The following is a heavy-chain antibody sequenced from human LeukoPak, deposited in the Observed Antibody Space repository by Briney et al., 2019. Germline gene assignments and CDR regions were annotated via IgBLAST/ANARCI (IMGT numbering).Heavy chain of an antibody. D-gene: IGHD1-26*01. J-gene: IGHJ6*03. CDR2: IRYDGSNK. CDR3: ARAQGSYYHYYMDV. V-gene: IGHV3-30*02. Sequence: PGGSLRLSCAASGFTFSSYGMHWVRQAPGKGLEWVAFIRYDGSNKYYADSVKGRFTISRDNSKNTLYLHVNSLRPEDTAVYYCARAQGSYYHYYMDVWGKGTTVTVSS. CDR1: GFTFSSYG.